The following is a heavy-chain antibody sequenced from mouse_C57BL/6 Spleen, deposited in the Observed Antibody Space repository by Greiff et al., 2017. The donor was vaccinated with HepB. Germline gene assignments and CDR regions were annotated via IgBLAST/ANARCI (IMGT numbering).Heavy chain of an antibody. CDR2: ISSGSSTI. V-gene: IGHV5-17*01. J-gene: IGHJ4*01. D-gene: IGHD1-1*01. CDR1: GFTFSDYG. Sequence: EVQVVESGGGLVKPGGSLKLSCAASGFTFSDYGMHWVRQAPEKGLEWVAYISSGSSTIYYADTVKGRFTISRDNAKNTLFLQMTSLRSEDTAMYYCARGNTVVATGGFYAMDYWGQGTSVTVSS. CDR3: ARGNTVVATGGFYAMDY.